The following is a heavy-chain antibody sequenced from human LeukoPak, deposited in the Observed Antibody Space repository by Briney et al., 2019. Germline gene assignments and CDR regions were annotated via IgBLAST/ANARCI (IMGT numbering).Heavy chain of an antibody. CDR1: GFTVSSNY. D-gene: IGHD6-13*01. J-gene: IGHJ4*02. V-gene: IGHV3-53*01. CDR3: ASRIATAGSVDY. Sequence: GGSLRLSCAASGFTVSSNYMSWVRQAPGKGLEWVSVIYSGGRTYYVDSVKGRFTIARDNSKNTLYLQMNSLRAEDTAVYYCASRIATAGSVDYWGQGTLVTVSS. CDR2: IYSGGRT.